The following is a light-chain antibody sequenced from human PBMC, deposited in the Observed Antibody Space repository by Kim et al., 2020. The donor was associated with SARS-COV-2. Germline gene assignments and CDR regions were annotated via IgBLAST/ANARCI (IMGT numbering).Light chain of an antibody. J-gene: IGKJ1*01. CDR1: QGINNY. Sequence: DIQMTQSPSSLSASVGDRVTITCRASQGINNYLAWFQQKPGKAPKSLIYAASKLHSGVPSKFSGSGSGTDFTLTISSLQTEDFATYYCQQYGSYPQTFGQGTKVDIK. CDR3: QQYGSYPQT. V-gene: IGKV1-16*02. CDR2: AAS.